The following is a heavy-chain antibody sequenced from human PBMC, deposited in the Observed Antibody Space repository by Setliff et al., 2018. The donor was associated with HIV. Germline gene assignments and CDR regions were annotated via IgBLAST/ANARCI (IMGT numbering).Heavy chain of an antibody. CDR3: ARAGVYYDSSGYCIDY. D-gene: IGHD3-22*01. J-gene: IGHJ4*02. CDR1: GFIFSDYY. V-gene: IGHV3-11*06. CDR2: ISSGSSYI. Sequence: GGSLRLSCAASGFIFSDYYMSWIRQAPGKGLEWVSYISSGSSYIYYAESVKGRFAISRDNAKNSLYLQMNSLRAEDTAVYYCARAGVYYDSSGYCIDYWGQGTLVTVSS.